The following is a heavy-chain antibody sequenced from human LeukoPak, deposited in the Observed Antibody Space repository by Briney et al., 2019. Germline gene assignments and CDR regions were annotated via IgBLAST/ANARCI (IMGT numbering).Heavy chain of an antibody. V-gene: IGHV3-48*03. Sequence: PGGSLRLSCAASGFTFRSYEMNWVGQAPGKGLGWVSYISSSGSTIYYADSVKGRFTISRDNAKNSLYLQMNSLRAEDTAVYYCARFSSLWFDPWGQGTLVTVSS. CDR2: ISSSGSTI. CDR3: ARFSSLWFDP. CDR1: GFTFRSYE. D-gene: IGHD2-2*01. J-gene: IGHJ5*02.